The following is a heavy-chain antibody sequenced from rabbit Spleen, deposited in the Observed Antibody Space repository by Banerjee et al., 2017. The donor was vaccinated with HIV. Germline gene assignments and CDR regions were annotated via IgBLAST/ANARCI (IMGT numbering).Heavy chain of an antibody. CDR1: GFSFSSSYW. D-gene: IGHD8-1*01. V-gene: IGHV1S45*01. Sequence: QEQLEESGGGLVKPEGSLTLTCTASGFSFSSSYWICWVRQAPGKGLEWIACIHAGSGDIDYASWAKGRFTIFKTSSTTVTLQMTGLTAADTATYFCARTDDGSVYYNLWGPGTLVTVS. J-gene: IGHJ2*01. CDR3: ARTDDGSVYYNL. CDR2: IHAGSGDI.